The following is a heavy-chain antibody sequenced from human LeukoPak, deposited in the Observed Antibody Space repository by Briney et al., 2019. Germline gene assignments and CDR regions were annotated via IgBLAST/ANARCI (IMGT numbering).Heavy chain of an antibody. CDR2: IYNSGST. V-gene: IGHV4-38-2*02. Sequence: SVTLSLTCTVSGYSFNSVYYWAWIRQPPGKGLEWVGSIYNSGSTSYNPSLKSRVTLSLDTSKNQFSLRLTSVTAADTAVYYCARNISGLGLYSHHAYDPAGAFDIWGQGTMVTVSS. CDR1: GYSFNSVYY. D-gene: IGHD1-20*01. CDR3: ARNISGLGLYSHHAYDPAGAFDI. J-gene: IGHJ3*02.